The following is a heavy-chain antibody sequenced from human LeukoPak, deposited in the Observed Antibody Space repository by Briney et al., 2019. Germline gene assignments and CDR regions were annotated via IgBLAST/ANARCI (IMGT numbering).Heavy chain of an antibody. CDR3: ARGYDILTGYYKTGDY. CDR1: GYTFTSYA. Sequence: ASVKVSCKASGYTFTSYAMNWVRQAPGQGLEWMGWINTNTGNPTYAQGFTGRFVFSLDTSVSTAYLQISSLKAEDTAVYYCARGYDILTGYYKTGDYWGQGTLVTVSS. V-gene: IGHV7-4-1*02. D-gene: IGHD3-9*01. CDR2: INTNTGNP. J-gene: IGHJ4*02.